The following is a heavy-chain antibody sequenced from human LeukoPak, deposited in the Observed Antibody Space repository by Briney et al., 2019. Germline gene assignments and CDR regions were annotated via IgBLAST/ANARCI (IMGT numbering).Heavy chain of an antibody. V-gene: IGHV1-46*01. CDR3: AREVIAAAGQSSGWFDP. Sequence: GASVKVSCKASGYTFTSYYMHWVRQAPGQGLEWMGIINPSGGSTNYAQKFQGRVTMTRDTSISTAYMELSRLRSDDTAVYYCAREVIAAAGQSSGWFDPWGQGTLVTVSS. CDR2: INPSGGST. CDR1: GYTFTSYY. D-gene: IGHD6-13*01. J-gene: IGHJ5*02.